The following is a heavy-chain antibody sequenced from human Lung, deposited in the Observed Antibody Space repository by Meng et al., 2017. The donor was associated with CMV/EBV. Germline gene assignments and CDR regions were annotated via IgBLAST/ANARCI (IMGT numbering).Heavy chain of an antibody. V-gene: IGHV4-4*02. D-gene: IGHD5-24*01. Sequence: QESGPGLVKPSGTLSLTCVVSGGSISSSYWWTWVRQSPGKGLEWIGEMYHSGTTNYNPSLKSRVTISMGKSNNQLSLKLNSVTAADTAVYYCATQESRDGHNPYWGQGTLVTVSS. CDR2: MYHSGTT. CDR3: ATQESRDGHNPY. J-gene: IGHJ4*02. CDR1: GGSISSSYW.